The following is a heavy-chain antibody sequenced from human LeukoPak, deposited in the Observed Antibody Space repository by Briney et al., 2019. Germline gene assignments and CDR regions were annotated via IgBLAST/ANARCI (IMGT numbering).Heavy chain of an antibody. CDR1: GGSLSSFY. CDR3: ARWVGSGSHDY. CDR2: IYSSGNT. Sequence: PSETLSLTCTVSGGSLSSFYWSWIRQPAGKGLEWIGRIYSSGNTNYNPSLNSRVTVSVDTSKNQFSLKLSSVTAADTAVYYCARWVGSGSHDYWGQGTLVTVSS. J-gene: IGHJ4*02. V-gene: IGHV4-4*07. D-gene: IGHD3-10*01.